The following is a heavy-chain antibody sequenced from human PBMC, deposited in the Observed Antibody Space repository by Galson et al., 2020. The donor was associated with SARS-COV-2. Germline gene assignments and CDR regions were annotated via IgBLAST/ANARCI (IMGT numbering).Heavy chain of an antibody. D-gene: IGHD3-10*01. CDR3: ARETGTRYHGMDV. CDR1: GYTFTGYY. Sequence: ASVKVSCKASGYTFTGYYMHWVRQAPGQGLEWMGWINPNSGGTNYAQKFQGWVTMTRDTSISTAYMELSRLRSDDTAVYYCARETGTRYHGMDVWGQGTTVTVSS. J-gene: IGHJ6*02. V-gene: IGHV1-2*04. CDR2: INPNSGGT.